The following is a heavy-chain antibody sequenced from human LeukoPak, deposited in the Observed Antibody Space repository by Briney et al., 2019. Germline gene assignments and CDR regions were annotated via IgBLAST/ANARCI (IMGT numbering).Heavy chain of an antibody. V-gene: IGHV1-46*01. Sequence: ASVKVSCKASGYTFTGYYMHWVRQAPGQGLEWMGWINPSGGSTSYAQKFQGRVTMTRDTSTSTVYMELSSLRSEDTAVYYCARGAWNGGGYDYWGQGTLVTVSS. J-gene: IGHJ4*02. D-gene: IGHD1-1*01. CDR3: ARGAWNGGGYDY. CDR2: INPSGGST. CDR1: GYTFTGYY.